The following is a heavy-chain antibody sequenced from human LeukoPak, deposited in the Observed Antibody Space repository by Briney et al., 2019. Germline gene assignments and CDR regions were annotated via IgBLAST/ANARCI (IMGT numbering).Heavy chain of an antibody. J-gene: IGHJ4*02. CDR1: GFTFSNGW. CDR2: IKSQTDGGTT. CDR3: TTGGSYDY. V-gene: IGHV3-15*01. D-gene: IGHD3-10*01. Sequence: SGGSLRLSCAASGFTFSNGWMTWVRQAPGKGLEWVGRIKSQTDGGTTDYAAPVKGRFTASRDDSKNTLYLQMDSLKTEDTAVYYCTTGGSYDYWGQGTPVTVSS.